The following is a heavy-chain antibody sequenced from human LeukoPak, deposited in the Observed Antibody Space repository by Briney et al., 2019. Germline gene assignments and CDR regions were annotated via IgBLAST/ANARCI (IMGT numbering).Heavy chain of an antibody. CDR2: ISSSSSTI. V-gene: IGHV3-48*01. CDR1: GFTFSTYT. CDR3: AKDLVDYGNDGPGAFHI. D-gene: IGHD4-11*01. Sequence: GGSLRLSCAASGFTFSTYTMNWVRQAPGKGLEWVSYISSSSSTIYYADSVRGRFTISRDNSKNTLYVQMNSLRAEDTAIYYCAKDLVDYGNDGPGAFHIWGQGTMVTVSS. J-gene: IGHJ3*02.